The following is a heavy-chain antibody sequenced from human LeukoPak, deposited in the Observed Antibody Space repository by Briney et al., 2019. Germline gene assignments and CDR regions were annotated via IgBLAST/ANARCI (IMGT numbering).Heavy chain of an antibody. CDR3: ARDGPSQNWFDH. J-gene: IGHJ5*02. CDR1: GYTFTRYY. CDR2: INPNSGGT. V-gene: IGHV1-2*06. Sequence: ASVKVSCKASGYTFTRYYMHWVRQAPGQGLEWMGRINPNSGGTNYAQKFQGRVTMTRDTSISTAYMELSRLRSDDTAVYYCARDGPSQNWFDHWGQGTLVTVSS.